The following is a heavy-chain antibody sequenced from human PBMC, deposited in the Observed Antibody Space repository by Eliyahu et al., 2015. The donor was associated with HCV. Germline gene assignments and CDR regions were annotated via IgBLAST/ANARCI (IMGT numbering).Heavy chain of an antibody. D-gene: IGHD2-15*01. CDR2: INPNNGDT. V-gene: IGHV1-2*02. J-gene: IGHJ5*02. CDR3: ARVVGDTDHVNWFDP. CDR1: GYSFTAYY. Sequence: QVQLVQSGAEVKKPGASVKVSCKVSGYSFTAYYIHWVRQAPGQGLEWMGWINPNNGDTNYAQNFQGRVTITRDTTITTAYVELSRLRSDDTATYYCARVVGDTDHVNWFDPWGQGTLVTVSS.